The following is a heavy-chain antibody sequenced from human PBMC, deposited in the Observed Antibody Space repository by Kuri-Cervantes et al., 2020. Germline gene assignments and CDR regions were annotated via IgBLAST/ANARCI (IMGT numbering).Heavy chain of an antibody. CDR3: AKGGGNWMFDY. Sequence: GESLKISCAASGFTFSSYGMHWVRQAPGKGLEWVAVISYDGSIKYYADAVKGRFTISRDNSKNTLDLQMNSLRAEDSAVYYCAKGGGNWMFDYWGKGTQVTVSS. CDR1: GFTFSSYG. J-gene: IGHJ4*02. V-gene: IGHV3-30*18. CDR2: ISYDGSIK. D-gene: IGHD1-1*01.